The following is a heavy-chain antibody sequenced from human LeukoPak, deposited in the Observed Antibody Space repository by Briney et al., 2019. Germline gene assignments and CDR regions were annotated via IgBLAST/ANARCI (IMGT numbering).Heavy chain of an antibody. CDR1: GFSFTNYW. Sequence: GGSLRLSCAASGFSFTNYWMSWVRQAPGKGLEWVANVKEDGTTKQYVDSVKGRFTISRDNAKNSLYLQMNSLRAEDTAVYYCARDQGTLFGELLSEDYWGQGTLVTVSS. CDR3: ARDQGTLFGELLSEDY. V-gene: IGHV3-7*01. J-gene: IGHJ4*02. D-gene: IGHD3-10*01. CDR2: VKEDGTTK.